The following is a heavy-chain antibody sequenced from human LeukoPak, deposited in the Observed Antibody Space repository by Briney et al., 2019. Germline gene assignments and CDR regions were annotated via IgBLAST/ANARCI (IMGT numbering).Heavy chain of an antibody. CDR1: GGTFSSYA. D-gene: IGHD3-22*01. V-gene: IGHV1-69*05. CDR2: IIPIFGTA. J-gene: IGHJ4*02. CDR3: ARTMTLNPSNPIDY. Sequence: SVKVSCKASGGTFSSYAISWVRQAPGQGLEWMGGIIPIFGTANYAQKLQGRVTMTTDTSTSTAYMELRSLRSDDTAVYYCARTMTLNPSNPIDYWGQGTLVTVSS.